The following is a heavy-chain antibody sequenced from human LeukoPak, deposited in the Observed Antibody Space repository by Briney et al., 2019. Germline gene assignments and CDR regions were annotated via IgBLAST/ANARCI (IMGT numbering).Heavy chain of an antibody. CDR1: GDTFTGYY. Sequence: ASVRVSCKASGDTFTGYYMHWVRQAPGQGLEWMGRVDPEDGETIYAEKFQGRVTITADTSTDTAYMELSSLRSEDTAVYYCATGSFFHSFDYWGQGTLVTVSS. CDR3: ATGSFFHSFDY. V-gene: IGHV1-69-2*01. J-gene: IGHJ4*02. CDR2: VDPEDGET.